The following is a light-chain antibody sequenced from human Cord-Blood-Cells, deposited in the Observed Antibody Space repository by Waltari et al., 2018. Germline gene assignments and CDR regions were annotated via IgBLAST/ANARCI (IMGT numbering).Light chain of an antibody. CDR2: RNN. CDR1: SSNIGSNY. V-gene: IGLV1-47*01. J-gene: IGLJ1*01. CDR3: AAWDDSLSGYV. Sequence: QSVLTQPPSASGPPGQRVTISCSGSSSNIGSNYVSWYQQPPGTAPKLLIYRNNQRPSGVPDRFSGSKSGTSASLAISGLRSEDEADYYCAAWDDSLSGYVFGTGTKVTVL.